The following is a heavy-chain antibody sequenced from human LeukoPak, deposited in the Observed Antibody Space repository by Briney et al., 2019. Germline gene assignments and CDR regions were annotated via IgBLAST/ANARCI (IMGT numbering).Heavy chain of an antibody. J-gene: IGHJ4*02. CDR1: GFTFSSYA. Sequence: PGGSLRLFCAASGFTFSSYAISWVRQAPGKGREWGSAISGSGGSTYYADSVKGRFTISRDNSNNAVYLEMNSLRADDTAVYYCARDRQRAAAYYFDHWGQGALVTVSS. CDR2: ISGSGGST. D-gene: IGHD6-25*01. V-gene: IGHV3-23*01. CDR3: ARDRQRAAAYYFDH.